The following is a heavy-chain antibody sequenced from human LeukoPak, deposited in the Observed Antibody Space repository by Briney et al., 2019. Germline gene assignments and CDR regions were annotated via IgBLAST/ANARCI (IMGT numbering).Heavy chain of an antibody. D-gene: IGHD3-16*01. J-gene: IGHJ4*02. Sequence: PGGSLRLSCAASGFTFSSYAMHWVRQAPGKGLEWVSSISSGSDYIYYADSVKGRFTTSRDNAKNSLYLQMNSLRAEDTAIYYCARDPWGTHAYWGQGTLVTVSS. CDR2: ISSGSDYI. CDR3: ARDPWGTHAY. CDR1: GFTFSSYA. V-gene: IGHV3-21*01.